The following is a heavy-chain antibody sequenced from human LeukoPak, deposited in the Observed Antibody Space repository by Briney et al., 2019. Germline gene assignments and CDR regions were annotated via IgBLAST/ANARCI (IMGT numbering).Heavy chain of an antibody. D-gene: IGHD2-2*01. CDR2: IKQDGSEK. J-gene: IGHJ4*02. CDR1: GFTFSSYG. Sequence: PGGSLRLSCAASGFTFSSYGMHWVRQAPGKGLEWVANIKQDGSEKYYVDSVKGRFTISRDNAKNSLYLQMNSLRAEDTAVYYCANSGKRYCSSTSCRVDYWGQGTLVTVSS. V-gene: IGHV3-7*01. CDR3: ANSGKRYCSSTSCRVDY.